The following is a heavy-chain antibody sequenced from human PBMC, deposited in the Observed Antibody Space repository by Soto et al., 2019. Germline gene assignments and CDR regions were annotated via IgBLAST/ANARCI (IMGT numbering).Heavy chain of an antibody. Sequence: EVQLVESGGGLVQPGGSLRLSCTASGFAVRHNYMTWVRQAPGKGLEWVSLIYSGGDTAYADSVKGRFTISRHTSKNTLYLQMNSLRAEDTAVYYCARKTYSIPSGGAVWGKGTAVTVSS. CDR2: IYSGGDT. V-gene: IGHV3-53*04. CDR1: GFAVRHNY. J-gene: IGHJ6*04. CDR3: ARKTYSIPSGGAV. D-gene: IGHD2-21*01.